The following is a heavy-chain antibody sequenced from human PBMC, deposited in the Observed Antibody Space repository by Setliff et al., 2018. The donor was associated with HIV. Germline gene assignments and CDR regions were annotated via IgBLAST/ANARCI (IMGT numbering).Heavy chain of an antibody. D-gene: IGHD4-17*01. CDR3: ASFFVTTVTNQDY. CDR1: GGSIRSSGYS. J-gene: IGHJ4*02. CDR2: ISQSGST. V-gene: IGHV4-30-2*01. Sequence: SETLSLTCAVSGGSIRSSGYSWSWIRQPPGKGLEWIGYISQSGSTYYNPSLKSRVTISLDTSNNQFSLKLTSVTAADTAMYYCASFFVTTVTNQDYWGQGTPVTVSS.